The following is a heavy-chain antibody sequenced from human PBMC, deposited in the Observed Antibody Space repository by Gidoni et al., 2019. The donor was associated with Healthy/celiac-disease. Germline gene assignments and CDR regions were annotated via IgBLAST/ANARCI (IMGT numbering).Heavy chain of an antibody. Sequence: QVQLQQWGAGLLKPSETLSLTCAVSGGSFSGYYWSWIRQPPGKGLEWIGEINHSGSTNYNPSLKSRVTISVDTSKNQFSLKLSSVTAADTAVYYCARLGYCSGGSCYPFDYWGQGTLVTVSS. CDR3: ARLGYCSGGSCYPFDY. D-gene: IGHD2-15*01. CDR2: INHSGST. V-gene: IGHV4-34*01. CDR1: GGSFSGYY. J-gene: IGHJ4*02.